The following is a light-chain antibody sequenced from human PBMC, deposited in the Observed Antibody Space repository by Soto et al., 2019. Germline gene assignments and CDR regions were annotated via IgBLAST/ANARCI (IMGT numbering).Light chain of an antibody. CDR1: SSDIDAYNY. CDR3: GSYTTRSNYV. V-gene: IGLV2-14*01. J-gene: IGLJ1*01. Sequence: QSVLTQPASVSGSPGQSITISCTGTSSDIDAYNYVSWYQQHPGKAPKLMIYDVSNRPSGISNRFSGSKSGNTASLTISGLQPEEEPAYYCGSYTTRSNYVFGTGTKVTV. CDR2: DVS.